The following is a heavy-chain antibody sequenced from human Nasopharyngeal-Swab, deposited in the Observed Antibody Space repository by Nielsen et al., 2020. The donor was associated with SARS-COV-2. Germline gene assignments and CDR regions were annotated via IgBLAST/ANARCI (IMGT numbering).Heavy chain of an antibody. D-gene: IGHD6-19*01. J-gene: IGHJ2*01. CDR2: IYYSGST. CDR1: GGSISSGAYY. V-gene: IGHV4-31*03. CDR3: ARAVAGRNWYFDL. Sequence: SETLSLTCTVSGGSISSGAYYWSWIRQHPGKGLEWIGYIYYSGSTYYNPSLKSRVTISVDTSKNQFSLKLSSVTAADTAVYYCARAVAGRNWYFDLWGRGTLVTVSS.